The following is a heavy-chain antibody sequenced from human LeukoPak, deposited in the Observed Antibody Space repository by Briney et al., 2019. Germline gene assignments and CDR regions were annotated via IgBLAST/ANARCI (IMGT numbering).Heavy chain of an antibody. CDR3: ARAHYGSGSYYMAAHYYFDY. D-gene: IGHD3-10*01. CDR1: GGSFSGYY. J-gene: IGHJ4*02. Sequence: SETLSLTCAVYGGSFSGYYWSWIRQPPGKGLEWIGYIYYSGSTNYNPSLKSRVTISVDTSKNQFSLKLSSVTAADTAVYYCARAHYGSGSYYMAAHYYFDYWGQGTLVTVSS. CDR2: IYYSGST. V-gene: IGHV4-59*01.